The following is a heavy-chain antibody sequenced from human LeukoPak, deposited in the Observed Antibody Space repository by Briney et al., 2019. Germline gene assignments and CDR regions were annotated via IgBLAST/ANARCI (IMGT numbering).Heavy chain of an antibody. CDR1: GYTFTSYC. CDR2: INAYNGNT. D-gene: IGHD2-8*01. CDR3: AREMHGSAWVCAASSGTGY. J-gene: IGHJ4*02. V-gene: IGHV1-18*01. Sequence: ASVKVSCKASGYTFTSYCIRWVRQAPGQGLEWMGWINAYNGNTKYAQKLQGRVTITTDTSTNTPYMDLRSQRSGHTAVYYCAREMHGSAWVCAASSGTGYWGEGALVTVSS.